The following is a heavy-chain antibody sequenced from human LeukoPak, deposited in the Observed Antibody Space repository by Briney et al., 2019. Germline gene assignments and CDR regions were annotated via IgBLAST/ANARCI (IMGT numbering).Heavy chain of an antibody. V-gene: IGHV1-2*06. J-gene: IGHJ4*02. CDR3: ARDIEYSSSFDY. D-gene: IGHD6-6*01. CDR1: GYTFTGYY. CDR2: INPNSDGT. Sequence: ASVKVSCKASGYTFTGYYMHWVRQAPGQGLEWMGRINPNSDGTNYAQKFQGRVTMTRDTSISTAYMELSRLRSDDTAVYYCARDIEYSSSFDYWAQGTLVTVSS.